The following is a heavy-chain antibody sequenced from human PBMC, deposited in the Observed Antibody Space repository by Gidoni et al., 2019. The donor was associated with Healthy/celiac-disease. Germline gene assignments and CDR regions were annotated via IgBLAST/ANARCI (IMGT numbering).Heavy chain of an antibody. CDR2: IDWDDDK. CDR1: GFSLSNSGMC. CDR3: ALDVDYGGNSRLGY. Sequence: QVTLRESGPALVKPTQTLTLTCTFPGFSLSNSGMCVSWIRQPPGKALEWLARIDWDDDKYYSTSLKTRLTISKDTSKNQVVLTMTNMDPVDTATYYCALDVDYGGNSRLGYWGQGTLVTVSS. J-gene: IGHJ4*02. V-gene: IGHV2-70*15. D-gene: IGHD4-17*01.